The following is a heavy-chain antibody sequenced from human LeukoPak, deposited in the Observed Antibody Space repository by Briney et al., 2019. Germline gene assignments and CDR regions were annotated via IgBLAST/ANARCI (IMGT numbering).Heavy chain of an antibody. J-gene: IGHJ4*02. CDR3: ARFNVGGGDYFDY. CDR1: GGSFSGYY. D-gene: IGHD3-16*01. CDR2: INHSGST. Sequence: SETLSLTCAVYGGSFSGYYWSWIRQPPGKGLEWIGEINHSGSTNYNPSLKSRVTISVDTSKNQFSLKLSSVTAADTAVYYCARFNVGGGDYFDYWGQGTLVTVSS. V-gene: IGHV4-34*01.